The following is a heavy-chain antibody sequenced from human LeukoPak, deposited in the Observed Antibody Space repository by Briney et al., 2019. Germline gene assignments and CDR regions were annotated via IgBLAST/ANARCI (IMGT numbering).Heavy chain of an antibody. CDR2: INSDGSST. J-gene: IGHJ5*02. V-gene: IGHV3-74*01. Sequence: GGSLRLSCAASGFTFSSYWMHWVRQAPGKGLVWVSRINSDGSSTSYADSVKGRFTISRDNAKNTLYLQMNSLGAEDTAVYYCARRRAYCSSTSCYSYWFDPWGQGTLVTVS. CDR1: GFTFSSYW. CDR3: ARRRAYCSSTSCYSYWFDP. D-gene: IGHD2-2*01.